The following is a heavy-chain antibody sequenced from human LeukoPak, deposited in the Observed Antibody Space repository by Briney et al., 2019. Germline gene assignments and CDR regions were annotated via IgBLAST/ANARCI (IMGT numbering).Heavy chain of an antibody. Sequence: PSQTLSLTCTVSGGSISSGDYYWSWIRQPPGQGLEWIGEINHSGNTNYSPSFKSRVTISVDTSKNQFSLKLSSVTAADTSVYYCARGNYYFDLWGRDTLVTVSS. J-gene: IGHJ2*01. CDR2: INHSGNT. CDR1: GGSISSGDYY. V-gene: IGHV4-30-2*01. D-gene: IGHD1-1*01. CDR3: ARGNYYFDL.